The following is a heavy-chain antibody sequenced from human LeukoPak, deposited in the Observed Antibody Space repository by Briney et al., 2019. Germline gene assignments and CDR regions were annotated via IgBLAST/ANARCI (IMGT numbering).Heavy chain of an antibody. V-gene: IGHV4-39*01. CDR2: IYYSGST. CDR3: ARRTAVAGWFDP. J-gene: IGHJ5*02. D-gene: IGHD6-19*01. CDR1: GGSISSSSYY. Sequence: PSETLSLICTVSGGSISSSSYYWGWIRQPPGKGLEWIGSIYYSGSTYYNPSLKSRVTISVDTSKNQFSLKLSSVTAADTAVYYCARRTAVAGWFDPWGQGTLVTVSS.